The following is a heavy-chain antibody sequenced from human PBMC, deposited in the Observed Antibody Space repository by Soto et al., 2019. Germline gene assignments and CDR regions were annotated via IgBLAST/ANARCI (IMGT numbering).Heavy chain of an antibody. CDR3: ARGEAAAGYYYYGMDV. D-gene: IGHD6-13*01. V-gene: IGHV3-21*01. CDR2: ISSSSSYI. CDR1: GFTFSSYS. Sequence: GGSLRLSCAASGFTFSSYSMNWVRQAPGKGLEWVSSISSSSSYIYYADSVKGRFTISRDNAKNSLYLQMNSLRAEDTAVYYCARGEAAAGYYYYGMDVWGQGTTVTVS. J-gene: IGHJ6*02.